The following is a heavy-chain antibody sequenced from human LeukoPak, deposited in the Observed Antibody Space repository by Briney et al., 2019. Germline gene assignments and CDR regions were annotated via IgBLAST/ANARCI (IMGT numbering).Heavy chain of an antibody. CDR3: ARGRRNYGYYYGMDV. Sequence: SETLSLTCAVYGGSFSVYYWSWIRQPPGKGLEWIGEVDHSGSTNYNPSLKSRVTISVDTSKNQFSLKLSSVTAADTAVYYCARGRRNYGYYYGMDVWGQGTTVTVSS. J-gene: IGHJ6*02. V-gene: IGHV4-34*01. CDR1: GGSFSVYY. D-gene: IGHD1-7*01. CDR2: VDHSGST.